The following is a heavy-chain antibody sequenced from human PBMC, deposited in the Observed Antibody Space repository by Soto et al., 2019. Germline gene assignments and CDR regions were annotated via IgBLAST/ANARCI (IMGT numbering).Heavy chain of an antibody. CDR3: AKLYYYSSGYYAYDY. Sequence: GGSLRLSCAVSGFTFSDHYMDWVRQAPGKGLEWVGRTRNKANSYTTAYAASVKGRFTISRDDSKNSLYLQMNSLKTEDTAVYYCAKLYYYSSGYYAYDYWGQGT. CDR1: GFTFSDHY. CDR2: TRNKANSYTT. D-gene: IGHD3-22*01. J-gene: IGHJ4*02. V-gene: IGHV3-72*01.